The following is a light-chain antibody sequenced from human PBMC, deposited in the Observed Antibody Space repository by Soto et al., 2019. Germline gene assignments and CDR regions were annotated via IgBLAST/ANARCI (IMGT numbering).Light chain of an antibody. CDR2: GAS. CDR3: QQSSRTPIT. J-gene: IGKJ5*01. CDR1: QRINSY. Sequence: DIQTTQSPSSLSASLGDRLTISCRTSQRINSYLNWYQQKPGEAPTLLIYGASSLQSGVPSRFSGRGSGTDFTLAINSLQPEDFATYYCQQSSRTPITFGQGTRLEIK. V-gene: IGKV1-39*01.